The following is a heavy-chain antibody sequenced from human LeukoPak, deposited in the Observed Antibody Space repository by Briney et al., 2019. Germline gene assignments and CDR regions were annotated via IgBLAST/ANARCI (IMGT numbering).Heavy chain of an antibody. Sequence: ASVKVSCKASGYTFTGYLVHWVRQAPGQGLEWMGWINPNSGGTDYARDFQGRVTMTRDMSINTAYMELSGLRSDDTAVYYCARGAAIVVVPAAKDNWFDPWGQGTLVTVSS. CDR3: ARGAAIVVVPAAKDNWFDP. V-gene: IGHV1-2*02. D-gene: IGHD2-2*01. J-gene: IGHJ5*02. CDR2: INPNSGGT. CDR1: GYTFTGYL.